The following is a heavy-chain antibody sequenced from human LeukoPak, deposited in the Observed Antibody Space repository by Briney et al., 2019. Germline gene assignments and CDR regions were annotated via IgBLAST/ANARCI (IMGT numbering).Heavy chain of an antibody. D-gene: IGHD5-24*01. V-gene: IGHV1-69*13. CDR3: ARGGTATWRQLTVFYSFDV. CDR1: GVTFSSLT. J-gene: IGHJ3*01. CDR2: VILIFGSA. Sequence: AASVKASCKTSGVTFSSLTINWGRQGPGQGLEWMGGVILIFGSAEYTEKFQGRVTLTPDHSTNTAYMELRSLIYDDTAMDYCARGGTATWRQLTVFYSFDVWGQGTMVTVS.